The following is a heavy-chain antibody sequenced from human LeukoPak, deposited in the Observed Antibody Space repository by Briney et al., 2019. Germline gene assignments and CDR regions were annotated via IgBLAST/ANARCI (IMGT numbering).Heavy chain of an antibody. J-gene: IGHJ4*02. CDR3: AKDRPPYYDILTGYYLDY. CDR1: GFTFSSYG. V-gene: IGHV3-30*02. D-gene: IGHD3-9*01. CDR2: IRYDGSNK. Sequence: PGGSLRLSCAASGFTFSSYGMHWVRQAPGKGLEWAAFIRYDGSNKYYADSVKGRFTISRDNSKNTLYLQLNSLRAEDTAVYYCAKDRPPYYDILTGYYLDYWGQGTLVTVSS.